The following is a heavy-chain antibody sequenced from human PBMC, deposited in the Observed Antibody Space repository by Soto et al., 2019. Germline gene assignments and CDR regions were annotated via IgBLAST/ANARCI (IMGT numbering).Heavy chain of an antibody. J-gene: IGHJ3*02. CDR2: ISAYNGNT. CDR1: GYTFTSYG. V-gene: IGHV1-18*01. D-gene: IGHD3-9*01. CDR3: ASLLFDWFSNDAFDI. Sequence: WDSVKVSCKASGYTFTSYGISWVRQAPGQGLEWMGWISAYNGNTNYAQKLQGRVTMTTDTSTSTAYMELRSLRSDDTAVYYCASLLFDWFSNDAFDICGQRSMVPVS.